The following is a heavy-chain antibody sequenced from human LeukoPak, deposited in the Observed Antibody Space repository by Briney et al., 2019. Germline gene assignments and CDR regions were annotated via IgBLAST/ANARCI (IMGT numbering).Heavy chain of an antibody. CDR3: LLIILGGSSQH. D-gene: IGHD3-3*01. J-gene: IGHJ1*01. CDR2: IKNDGKIT. V-gene: IGHV3-74*01. CDR1: GVSLSSHG. Sequence: PGRSLRLSCVVSGVSLSSHGIHWVRQAPGKGLVWVSRIKNDGKITTYADSVKGRFTTSRDNAKNTFYLQMNSLRVEDTAVYYCLLIILGGSSQHWGQGTLVTVSS.